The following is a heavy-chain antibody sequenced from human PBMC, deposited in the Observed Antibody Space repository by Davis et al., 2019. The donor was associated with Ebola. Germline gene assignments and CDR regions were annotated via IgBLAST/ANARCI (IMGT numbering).Heavy chain of an antibody. D-gene: IGHD2-2*01. V-gene: IGHV5-51*01. Sequence: PGGSLRLSCKGSGYSFTSYWIAWVRQMPGKGLESMGIIYPGDSDIRYSPSFQGQVTISADKSISTAYLQWSSLKASDTAMYYCATYCSSGSCYGGDAFDIWGQGTMVTVSS. CDR3: ATYCSSGSCYGGDAFDI. CDR2: IYPGDSDI. CDR1: GYSFTSYW. J-gene: IGHJ3*02.